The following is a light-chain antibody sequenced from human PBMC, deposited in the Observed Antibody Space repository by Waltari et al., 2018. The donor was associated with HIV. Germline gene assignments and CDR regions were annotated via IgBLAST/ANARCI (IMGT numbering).Light chain of an antibody. CDR3: GADHGSGSNFVRV. V-gene: IGLV9-49*01. Sequence: QPVLTQPPSASASLGASVTLTCTLSSGYRNYNVHWYQQRPGQGPRFVMRVGTGGIVGSKGDGIPDRFSVLGSGLNRYLTIKNIQEEDESDYHCGADHGSGSNFVRVFGGGTKLTVL. CDR2: VGTGGIVG. J-gene: IGLJ3*02. CDR1: SGYRNYN.